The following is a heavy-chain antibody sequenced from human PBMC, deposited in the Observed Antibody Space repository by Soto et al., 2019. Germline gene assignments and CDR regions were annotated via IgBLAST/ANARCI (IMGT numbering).Heavy chain of an antibody. CDR1: GFTFSSYA. CDR2: ITGSGASS. V-gene: IGHV3-23*01. J-gene: IGHJ6*02. Sequence: GGSLRLSCATSGFTFSSYAMSWVRQAPGKGLEWVSAITGSGASSYYADSVKGHFTISRDNSKNTVYLQMHSLRAEETAVYYCEKMDKRGYYYYGMDVWGQGTTVTVSS. D-gene: IGHD2-15*01. CDR3: EKMDKRGYYYYGMDV.